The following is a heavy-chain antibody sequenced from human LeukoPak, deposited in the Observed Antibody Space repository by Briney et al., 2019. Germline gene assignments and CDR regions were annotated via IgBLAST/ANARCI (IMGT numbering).Heavy chain of an antibody. D-gene: IGHD3-10*01. Sequence: GGSLRLSCAASGFTFSNYAMSWVRQAPGKGLEWGSTISNTGSDTYYADSVQGRFTISRDNAENMLYLQMNNLRAEDTAIHYCAKVPYSDYGSGRPPFMDVWGQGTTVAVSS. CDR3: AKVPYSDYGSGRPPFMDV. CDR1: GFTFSNYA. V-gene: IGHV3-23*01. J-gene: IGHJ6*02. CDR2: ISNTGSDT.